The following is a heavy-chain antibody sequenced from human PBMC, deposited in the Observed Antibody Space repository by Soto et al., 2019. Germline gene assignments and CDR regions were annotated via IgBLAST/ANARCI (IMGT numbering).Heavy chain of an antibody. CDR2: IWYDGSNK. J-gene: IGHJ6*02. V-gene: IGHV3-33*01. Sequence: QVQLVESGGGVVQPGRSLRLSCAASGFTFSSYGMHWVRQAPGKGLEWVAVIWYDGSNKYYADSVKGRFTISRDNSKNTLYLQMNRLRAEDTAVYYCARLQLLVGGYYYGLDVWGQGTTVTVSS. CDR1: GFTFSSYG. D-gene: IGHD6-19*01. CDR3: ARLQLLVGGYYYGLDV.